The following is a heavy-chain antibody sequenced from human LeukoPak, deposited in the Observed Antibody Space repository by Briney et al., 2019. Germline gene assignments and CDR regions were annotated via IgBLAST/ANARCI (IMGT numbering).Heavy chain of an antibody. J-gene: IGHJ4*02. CDR3: GTTGALVATAGRFDY. CDR2: MYYSGTS. D-gene: IGHD1-14*01. V-gene: IGHV4-39*01. Sequence: SETLSLTCTVSGDSIRSISYYWGWIRQTPGKRLEWIATMYYSGTSYYNPSLKSRLTTFVDTSKNQLSLKLTSVTAADTAVYYCGTTGALVATAGRFDYWGQGIQVTVSS. CDR1: GDSIRSISYY.